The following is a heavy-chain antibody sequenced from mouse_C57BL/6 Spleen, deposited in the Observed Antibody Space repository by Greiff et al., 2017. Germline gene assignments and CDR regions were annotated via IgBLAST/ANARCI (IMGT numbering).Heavy chain of an antibody. D-gene: IGHD4-1*01. CDR3: TRWDVHFDY. CDR2: IDPETGGT. CDR1: GYTFTDYE. J-gene: IGHJ2*01. Sequence: VQLVESGAELVRPGASVTLSCKASGYTFTDYEMHWVKQTPVHGLEWIGAIDPETGGTAYNQKFKGKAILTADKSSSTAYMELRSLTSEDSAVYYCTRWDVHFDYWGQGTTLTVSS. V-gene: IGHV1-15*01.